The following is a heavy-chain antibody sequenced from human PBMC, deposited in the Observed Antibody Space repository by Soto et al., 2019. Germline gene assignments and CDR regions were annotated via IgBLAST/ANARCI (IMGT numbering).Heavy chain of an antibody. CDR1: GGSISCYY. CDR2: VYYSGST. V-gene: IGHV4-59*01. D-gene: IGHD5-12*01. CDR3: AKYRRTDAEGYRLDF. Sequence: PSETLSLTCTLSGGSISCYYWSWIRQPPGKGLEWIGYVYYSGSTKYNPSLESRVTISVDMSNNQFSLMLTSVTAADTAVYYCAKYRRTDAEGYRLDFWGQGTLVTVSS. J-gene: IGHJ4*02.